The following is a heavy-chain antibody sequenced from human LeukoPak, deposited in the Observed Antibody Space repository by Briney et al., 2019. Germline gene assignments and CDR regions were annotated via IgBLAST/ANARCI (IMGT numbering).Heavy chain of an antibody. Sequence: GGSLRLSCAVSGFTLSNYSMNWVRQAPGKGLEWISYISGSGFTIHYADSVKGRFTISRDNAKKSLYLQMNSLRAEDTAVYYCARAVYCSGGGCFWYFDLWGRGTLVTVSS. V-gene: IGHV3-48*04. CDR3: ARAVYCSGGGCFWYFDL. J-gene: IGHJ2*01. CDR1: GFTLSNYS. D-gene: IGHD2-15*01. CDR2: ISGSGFTI.